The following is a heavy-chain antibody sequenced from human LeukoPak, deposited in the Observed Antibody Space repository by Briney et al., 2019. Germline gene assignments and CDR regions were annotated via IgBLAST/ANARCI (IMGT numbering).Heavy chain of an antibody. Sequence: SETLSLTCTVSGGSISSSSYYWGWIRQPPGKGLEWIGSIYYSGSTYYNPSLKSRVTISVDTSKNQFSLKLSSVTAADTAVYYCARVFRRAAKGLDYWGQGTLVTVSS. J-gene: IGHJ4*02. CDR2: IYYSGST. CDR3: ARVFRRAAKGLDY. V-gene: IGHV4-39*07. CDR1: GGSISSSSYY. D-gene: IGHD2-21*01.